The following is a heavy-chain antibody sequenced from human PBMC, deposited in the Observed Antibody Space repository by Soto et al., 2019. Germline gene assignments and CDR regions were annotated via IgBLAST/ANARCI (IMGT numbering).Heavy chain of an antibody. CDR3: AREGMYDILTGQPNGLDY. CDR2: IYHSGST. V-gene: IGHV4-4*02. CDR1: SGSISSSNW. D-gene: IGHD3-9*01. Sequence: QVQLQESGPGLVKPSGTLSLTCAVSSGSISSSNWWSWVRQPPGKGLEWIGEIYHSGSTNYNPSLKSRVTISVDKSKNQFSLKLSSVTAADTAVYYCAREGMYDILTGQPNGLDYWGQGTLVTVSS. J-gene: IGHJ4*02.